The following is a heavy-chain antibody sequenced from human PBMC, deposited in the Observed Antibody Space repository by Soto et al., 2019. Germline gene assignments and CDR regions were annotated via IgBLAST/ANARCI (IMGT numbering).Heavy chain of an antibody. J-gene: IGHJ6*02. V-gene: IGHV1-69*01. Sequence: QVQLVQSGAEVKKPGSSVKVSCNASGGTFSSYAISWVRQAPGQGLEWMGGIIPIFGTANYAQKFQGRVTITADESTSTAYMALSSLRSEDTAVYYCAIGGSILADYGMDVWGQGTTVTVSS. CDR3: AIGGSILADYGMDV. D-gene: IGHD1-26*01. CDR1: GGTFSSYA. CDR2: IIPIFGTA.